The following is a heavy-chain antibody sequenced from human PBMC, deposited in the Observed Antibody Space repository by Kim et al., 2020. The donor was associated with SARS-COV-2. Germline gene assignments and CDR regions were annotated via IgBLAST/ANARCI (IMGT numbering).Heavy chain of an antibody. J-gene: IGHJ2*01. D-gene: IGHD1-26*01. CDR3: ARIVGANYWYFDL. CDR2: IYHSGST. CDR1: GYSISSGYY. Sequence: SETLSLTCTVSGYSISSGYYWGWIRQPPGKGLEWIGSIYHSGSTYYNPSLKSRVTISVDTSKNQFSLKLSSVTAADTAVYYCARIVGANYWYFDLWGRGTLVTVSS. V-gene: IGHV4-38-2*02.